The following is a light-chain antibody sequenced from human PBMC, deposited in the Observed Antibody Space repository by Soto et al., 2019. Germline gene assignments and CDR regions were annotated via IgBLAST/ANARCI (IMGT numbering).Light chain of an antibody. CDR3: SSFSTSKPWV. V-gene: IGLV2-14*01. J-gene: IGLJ3*02. CDR2: EVS. Sequence: QSALTQPASVSGSPGQSITIACTGTSSDVGAYDYVSWYQQHPGKAPKFMLYEVSNRPSGLSDRFSGSKSGNTVYRTISGRQSEVEADYYFSSFSTSKPWVFGGGTKLTVL. CDR1: SSDVGAYDY.